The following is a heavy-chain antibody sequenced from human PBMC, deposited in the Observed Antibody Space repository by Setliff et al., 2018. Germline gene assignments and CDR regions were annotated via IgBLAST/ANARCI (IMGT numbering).Heavy chain of an antibody. D-gene: IGHD6-13*01. CDR2: ISTSSSNI. J-gene: IGHJ4*01. CDR1: GFTFSSYS. V-gene: IGHV3-48*01. CDR3: ARDSYSSSWPDY. Sequence: PGGSLRLSCAASGFTFSSYSMTWVRQAPGKGLEWVSYISTSSSNIYYADSLQGRFTISRDNAKNSLYLQMNSLRTEDTAVYYCARDSYSSSWPDYWGHGTLVTVSS.